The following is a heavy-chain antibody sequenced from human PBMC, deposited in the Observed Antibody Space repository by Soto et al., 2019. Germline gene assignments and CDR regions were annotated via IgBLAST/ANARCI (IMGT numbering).Heavy chain of an antibody. D-gene: IGHD2-21*01. CDR2: ISVTSGSI. V-gene: IGHV3-48*02. J-gene: IGHJ3*01. Sequence: EVQLVESGGGLVQPGGSLRISCAASGFTFSSFALNWVRQAPGKGLEWISYISVTSGSIFYADSVKGRFTISRDDARNSLYLQMNTLRDEDTAVYFCVRDHIWAFDFWGWGTMVTVSS. CDR3: VRDHIWAFDF. CDR1: GFTFSSFA.